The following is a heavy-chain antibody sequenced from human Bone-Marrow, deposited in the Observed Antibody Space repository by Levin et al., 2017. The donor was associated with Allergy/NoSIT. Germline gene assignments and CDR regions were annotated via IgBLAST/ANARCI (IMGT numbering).Heavy chain of an antibody. CDR2: IWYDGSNK. J-gene: IGHJ4*02. D-gene: IGHD2-2*01. Sequence: GGSLRLSCAASGFTFSSYGMHWVRQAPGKGLEWVAVIWYDGSNKYYADSVKGRFTISRDNSKNTLYLQMNSLRAEDTAVYYCARDPLGYCSSTSCAHYFDYWGQGTLVTVSS. CDR3: ARDPLGYCSSTSCAHYFDY. CDR1: GFTFSSYG. V-gene: IGHV3-33*01.